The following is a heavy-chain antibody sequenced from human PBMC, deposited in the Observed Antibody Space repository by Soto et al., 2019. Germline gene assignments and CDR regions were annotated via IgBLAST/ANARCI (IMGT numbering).Heavy chain of an antibody. CDR3: AREDKEDYSSSPMYYFDY. V-gene: IGHV3-30-3*01. Sequence: GGSLRLSCAASGFTFSSYAMHWVRQAPGKGLEWVAVISYDGSNKYYADSVKGRFTISRDNSKNTLYLQMNSLRAEDTAVYYCAREDKEDYSSSPMYYFDYWGQGTLVTVSS. J-gene: IGHJ4*02. D-gene: IGHD6-6*01. CDR2: ISYDGSNK. CDR1: GFTFSSYA.